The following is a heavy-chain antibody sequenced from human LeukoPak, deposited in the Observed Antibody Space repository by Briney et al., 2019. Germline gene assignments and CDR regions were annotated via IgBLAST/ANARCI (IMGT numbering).Heavy chain of an antibody. CDR1: GGSISSSSYY. CDR2: IYYSGST. V-gene: IGHV4-39*01. J-gene: IGHJ6*02. D-gene: IGHD4-23*01. CDR3: ARTTVVTPYYYYYGMDV. Sequence: RASETLSLTCTVSGGSISSSSYYWGWIRQPPGKGLEWIGSIYYSGSTYYNPSLKSRVTISVDTSKNQFSLKLSSVTAADTAVYYCARTTVVTPYYYYYGMDVWGQGTTVTVSS.